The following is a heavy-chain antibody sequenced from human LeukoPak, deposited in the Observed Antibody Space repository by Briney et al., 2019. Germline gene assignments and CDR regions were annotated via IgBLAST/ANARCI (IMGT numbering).Heavy chain of an antibody. J-gene: IGHJ4*02. CDR2: IIPIFGTA. Sequence: SVKVSCKASGGTFSSYAISWVRQAPGQGLEWMGGIIPIFGTANHAQKFQGRVTITADESTSTAYMELSSLRSEDTAVYYCARVTSHYYDSSGPPYYFDYWGQGTLVTVSS. CDR3: ARVTSHYYDSSGPPYYFDY. V-gene: IGHV1-69*13. D-gene: IGHD3-22*01. CDR1: GGTFSSYA.